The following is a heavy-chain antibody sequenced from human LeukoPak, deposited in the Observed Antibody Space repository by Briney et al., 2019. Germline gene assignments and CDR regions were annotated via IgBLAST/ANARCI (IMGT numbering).Heavy chain of an antibody. D-gene: IGHD1-26*01. CDR1: GSTFSSYW. CDR3: ARVRSGSSAGNYGMDV. Sequence: GGSLRLSCAASGSTFSSYWMHWVRQAPGKGLVWVSRINSDGSSTSYADSVKGRFTISRDNAKNTLHLQMNSLRAEDTAVYYCARVRSGSSAGNYGMDVWGQGTTVTVSS. CDR2: INSDGSST. V-gene: IGHV3-74*01. J-gene: IGHJ6*02.